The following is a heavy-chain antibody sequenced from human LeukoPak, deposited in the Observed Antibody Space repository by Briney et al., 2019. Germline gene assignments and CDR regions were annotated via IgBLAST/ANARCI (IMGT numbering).Heavy chain of an antibody. Sequence: GGSLRLSCAASGFTFSSYEMNWLRQAPGKGLEWVSYISSSGSTIYYADSVKGRFTISRDNAKNSLYLQMNSLRAEDTAVYYCASLSPAVAGYFDYWGQGTLVTVSS. V-gene: IGHV3-48*03. D-gene: IGHD6-19*01. J-gene: IGHJ4*02. CDR3: ASLSPAVAGYFDY. CDR2: ISSSGSTI. CDR1: GFTFSSYE.